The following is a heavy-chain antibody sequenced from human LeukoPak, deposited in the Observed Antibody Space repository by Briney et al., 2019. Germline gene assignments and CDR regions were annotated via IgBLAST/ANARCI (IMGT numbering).Heavy chain of an antibody. CDR1: GLTVSSYS. CDR2: ISSSSSTI. D-gene: IGHD3-3*01. J-gene: IGHJ6*02. V-gene: IGHV3-48*02. CDR3: ASSRFLEWLFGMDV. Sequence: GGSLRLSCVASGLTVSSYSMNWVRQAPGKGLEWVSYISSSSSTIYYADSVKGRFTISRDNAKNSLDLQMNSLRDEDTAVYYCASSRFLEWLFGMDVWGQGTTVTVSS.